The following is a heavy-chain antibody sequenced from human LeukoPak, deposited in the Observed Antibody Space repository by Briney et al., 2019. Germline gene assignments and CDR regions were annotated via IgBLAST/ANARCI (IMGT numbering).Heavy chain of an antibody. Sequence: GASVKVSCKASGYTFTSYAMHWVRQAPGQRLEWMGWINAGNGNTKYSQKFQGRVTITRDTSASTAYMELSSLRSEDTAVYYCARGRPYSSSWPHLDYWGQGTLVTVSS. CDR2: INAGNGNT. CDR3: ARGRPYSSSWPHLDY. V-gene: IGHV1-3*01. J-gene: IGHJ4*02. CDR1: GYTFTSYA. D-gene: IGHD6-13*01.